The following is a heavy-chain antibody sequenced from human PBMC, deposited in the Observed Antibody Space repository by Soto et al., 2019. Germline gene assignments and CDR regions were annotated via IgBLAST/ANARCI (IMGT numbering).Heavy chain of an antibody. J-gene: IGHJ6*02. CDR1: GGSISIYY. CDR2: IYYSVST. Sequence: LSLTCTVSGGSISIYYWSWISQPPGKGPEWIGYIYYSVSTNYNPSLKSRVTISVDTYKNQFSLQLTSVTAADTAVHYCARHRVVRGDRVMDVWGQGTTVTVSS. D-gene: IGHD3-10*01. CDR3: ARHRVVRGDRVMDV. V-gene: IGHV4-59*01.